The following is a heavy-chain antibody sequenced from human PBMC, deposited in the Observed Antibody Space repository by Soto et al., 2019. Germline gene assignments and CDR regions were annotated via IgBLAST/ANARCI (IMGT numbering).Heavy chain of an antibody. Sequence: QVELQQWGAGLLKLSETLSRTCAVYGGSFSGYYWSWIRQPTGKGLEWIGEINHSGSTNYNPSLKSRVTISVDTSKNQFSLKLSSVTSADTTVYYCARGVTLFGVAPARWFDPWGQGTLVTVSS. D-gene: IGHD3-3*01. CDR2: INHSGST. J-gene: IGHJ5*02. CDR1: GGSFSGYY. CDR3: ARGVTLFGVAPARWFDP. V-gene: IGHV4-34*01.